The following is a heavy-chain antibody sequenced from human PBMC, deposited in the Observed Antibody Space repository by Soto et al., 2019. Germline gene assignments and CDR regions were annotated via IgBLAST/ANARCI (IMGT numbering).Heavy chain of an antibody. Sequence: QLGGSLRLSCAASGFTLSTYSMHWVRQAPGKGLEWVAVISYDGNKKYYEDSVKGRFSISRDTSNNTLYLQMNSLRTEDTAVYYCARSVAVGALDYWGQGTLVTVSS. CDR1: GFTLSTYS. CDR3: ARSVAVGALDY. V-gene: IGHV3-30-3*01. J-gene: IGHJ4*02. CDR2: ISYDGNKK. D-gene: IGHD1-26*01.